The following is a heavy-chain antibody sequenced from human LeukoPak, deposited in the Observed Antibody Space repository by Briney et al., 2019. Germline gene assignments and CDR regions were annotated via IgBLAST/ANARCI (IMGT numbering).Heavy chain of an antibody. D-gene: IGHD3-10*01. Sequence: ASVKVSCKASGYTFTGYYMHWVRQAPGQGLEWMGWINPNSGGTNCAQKFQGRVTMTRDTSISTAYMELSRLRSDDTAVYYCARGLRYGSGNVNYWGQGTLVTVSS. J-gene: IGHJ4*02. CDR3: ARGLRYGSGNVNY. CDR2: INPNSGGT. CDR1: GYTFTGYY. V-gene: IGHV1-2*02.